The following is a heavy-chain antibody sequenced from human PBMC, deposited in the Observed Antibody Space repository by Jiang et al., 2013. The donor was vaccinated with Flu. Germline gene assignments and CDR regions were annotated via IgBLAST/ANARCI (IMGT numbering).Heavy chain of an antibody. Sequence: QGLEWMGWINPHWEPIYAQGFTGRFVFSLDTSVGTAYLQINNLEAEDTAVYFCARRSPTDYWGQGTLVTVSS. V-gene: IGHV7-4-1*02. CDR3: ARRSPTDY. CDR2: INPHWEP. J-gene: IGHJ4*02. D-gene: IGHD3-16*02.